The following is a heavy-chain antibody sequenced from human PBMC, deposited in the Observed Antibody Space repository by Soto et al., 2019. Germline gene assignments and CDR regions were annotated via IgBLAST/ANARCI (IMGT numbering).Heavy chain of an antibody. Sequence: GGSLRLSCAASGFTFSSYWMSWVRQAPGKGLKWVANIKQDGSEKYYVDSVKGRSTISRDNAKNSLYLQMNSLRAEDTAVYYCARPRGRIAARPNWFDPWGQGTLVTVSS. CDR1: GFTFSSYW. V-gene: IGHV3-7*01. J-gene: IGHJ5*02. D-gene: IGHD6-6*01. CDR2: IKQDGSEK. CDR3: ARPRGRIAARPNWFDP.